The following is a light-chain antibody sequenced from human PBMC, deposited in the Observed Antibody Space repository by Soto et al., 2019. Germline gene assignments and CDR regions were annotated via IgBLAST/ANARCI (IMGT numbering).Light chain of an antibody. V-gene: IGLV4-69*01. J-gene: IGLJ2*01. CDR2: LNSDGSH. CDR3: QTWGSGIVV. CDR1: SGHSNYA. Sequence: QSVLTQSPSASASLGASVKLTCTLSSGHSNYAIAWHQQQSEKGPRYLMKLNSDGSHSKGDGIPDRFSGSSSGAERYLTISSRRSEDEADYYCQTWGSGIVVFGGGTKVTVL.